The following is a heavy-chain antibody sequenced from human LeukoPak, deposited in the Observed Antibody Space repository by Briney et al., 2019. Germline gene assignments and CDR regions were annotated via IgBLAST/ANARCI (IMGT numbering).Heavy chain of an antibody. CDR1: GGSFSGYY. CDR3: ASGYCSSTSCYSETNY. D-gene: IGHD2-2*01. V-gene: IGHV4-34*01. CDR2: INHSGRT. J-gene: IGHJ4*02. Sequence: SETLSLTCAVYGGSFSGYYWSWIRQPPGKGLEWMGEINHSGRTNYNPSLKSRVTISVEKPKNKFSLKLSSVTAADTAVYYCASGYCSSTSCYSETNYWGQGTLVTVSS.